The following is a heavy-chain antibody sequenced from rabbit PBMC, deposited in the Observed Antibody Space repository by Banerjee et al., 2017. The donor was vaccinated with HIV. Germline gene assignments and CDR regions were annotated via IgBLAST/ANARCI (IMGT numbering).Heavy chain of an antibody. Sequence: QEQLEESGGDLVKPGASLTLTCTASGFDFSSNAMCWVRQAPGKGLEWIACVRAGSSGTTVYASWAKGRFTISKSTSTTVTLQMTSLTPADTPTYFCARGPRSSGYTYSTLLGPGTLVTVS. CDR3: ARGPRSSGYTYSTL. D-gene: IGHD1-1*01. V-gene: IGHV1S45*01. CDR2: VRAGSSGTT. J-gene: IGHJ4*01. CDR1: GFDFSSNA.